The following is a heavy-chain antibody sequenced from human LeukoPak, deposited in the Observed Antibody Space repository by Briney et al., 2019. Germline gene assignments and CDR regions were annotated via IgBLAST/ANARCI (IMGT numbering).Heavy chain of an antibody. CDR2: IAFGGSNK. J-gene: IGHJ6*03. V-gene: IGHV3-30*18. CDR1: VYTFTIYD. D-gene: IGHD3-16*02. CDR3: LKESEGVIINYYYYMDV. Sequence: SCKASVYTFTIYDFNWVRLAPGKGLEWVAVIAFGGSNKYYADSVKGGFTISRDNSKNTQYLQMTSRMAEGAAVFYCLKESEGVIINYYYYMDVGGKGTTVTVPS.